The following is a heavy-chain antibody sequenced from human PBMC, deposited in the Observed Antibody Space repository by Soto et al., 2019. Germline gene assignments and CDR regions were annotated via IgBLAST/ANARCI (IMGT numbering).Heavy chain of an antibody. J-gene: IGHJ6*02. Sequence: AAVKVSCKATGYTFTSYAMHWVRQAPVQRLEWMGWINAGNGNTKYSQKFQGRVTITRDTSASTAYMELSSLRSEDTAVYYCARDPTVVTGYYYYGVDVWGQGTTVTVSS. CDR1: GYTFTSYA. CDR2: INAGNGNT. V-gene: IGHV1-3*01. CDR3: ARDPTVVTGYYYYGVDV. D-gene: IGHD4-17*01.